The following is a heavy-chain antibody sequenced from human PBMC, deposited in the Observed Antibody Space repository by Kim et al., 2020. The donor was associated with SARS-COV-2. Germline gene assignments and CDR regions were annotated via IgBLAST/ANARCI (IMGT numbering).Heavy chain of an antibody. J-gene: IGHJ4*02. CDR1: GFTFSTCW. V-gene: IGHV3-74*03. CDR3: ASDCG. Sequence: GGSLRLSCAASGFTFSTCWMHWVRQVPGKGLVWVSLINIDGTTTSYADSVKGRFTISRDNTRNTLYLQMNNLRPEDTAVYYCASDCGWGLGTLVTVSS. CDR2: INIDGTTT.